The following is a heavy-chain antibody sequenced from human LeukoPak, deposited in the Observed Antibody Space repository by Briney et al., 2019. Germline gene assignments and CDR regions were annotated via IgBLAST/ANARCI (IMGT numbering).Heavy chain of an antibody. CDR2: ISSSGSTI. Sequence: PGGSLRLSCAASGFTFSDYYMNWIRQAPGKGLEWVSYISSSGSTIYYADSVKGRFTISRDNAKNSLYLQMNSLRAEDTAVYYCARPGPATTNSYGMDVWGQGTTVTVSS. J-gene: IGHJ6*02. CDR3: ARPGPATTNSYGMDV. V-gene: IGHV3-11*01. D-gene: IGHD1-26*01. CDR1: GFTFSDYY.